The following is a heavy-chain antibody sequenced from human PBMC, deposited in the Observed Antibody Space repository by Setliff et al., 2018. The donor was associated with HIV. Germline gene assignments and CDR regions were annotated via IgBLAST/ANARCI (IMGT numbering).Heavy chain of an antibody. J-gene: IGHJ4*02. D-gene: IGHD1-26*01. Sequence: SETLSLTCAVSGDSIISSRRFWGWIRQPPGKGLEWIGNIQSSGTTYYNPSLKSRVIISVELPNNQFSLKLHSVTAADTAVYYCASGEDSGSYGEPFNSWGQGALVTVSS. CDR3: ASGEDSGSYGEPFNS. V-gene: IGHV4-39*01. CDR2: IQSSGTT. CDR1: GDSIISSRRF.